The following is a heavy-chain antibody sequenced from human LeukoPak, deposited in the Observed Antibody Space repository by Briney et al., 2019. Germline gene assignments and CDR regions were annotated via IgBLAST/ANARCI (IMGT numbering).Heavy chain of an antibody. CDR3: ARDDTYGSGSYFAFDI. CDR2: IYYSGST. V-gene: IGHV4-39*07. CDR1: GGSISSSSYY. J-gene: IGHJ3*02. D-gene: IGHD3-10*01. Sequence: SETLSLTCTVSGGSISSSSYYWGWIRQPPGKGLEWIGSIYYSGSTYYNPSLKSRVTISVDTSKNQFSLKLSSVTAADTAVYYCARDDTYGSGSYFAFDIWGQGTMVTVSS.